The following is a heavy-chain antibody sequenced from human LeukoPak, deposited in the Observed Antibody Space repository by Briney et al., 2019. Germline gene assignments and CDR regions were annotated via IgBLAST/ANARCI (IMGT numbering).Heavy chain of an antibody. CDR1: GFTFSSYA. CDR2: ISYDGSNK. J-gene: IGHJ3*02. CDR3: ARPTTVVTPGAFDI. Sequence: PGGSLRLSCAASGFTFSSYAMHWVRQAPGKGLEWVAVISYDGSNKYYADSVKGRFTISRDNSKNTLYLQMNSLRAEDTAVYYCARPTTVVTPGAFDIWGQGTMVTVSS. D-gene: IGHD4-23*01. V-gene: IGHV3-30-3*01.